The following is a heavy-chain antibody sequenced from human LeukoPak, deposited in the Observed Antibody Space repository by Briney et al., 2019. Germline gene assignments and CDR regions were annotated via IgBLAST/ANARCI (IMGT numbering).Heavy chain of an antibody. CDR1: GFTFSHYA. V-gene: IGHV3-15*01. CDR2: IKSKTDGGTT. Sequence: GGSLRLSCVASGFTFSHYAMSWVRQAPGKGLEWVGRIKSKTDGGTTDYAAPVKGRFTISRDDSKNTLYLQMNSLKTEDTAVYYCTTDLLSIAVSQRRDYWGQGTLVTVSS. D-gene: IGHD6-19*01. CDR3: TTDLLSIAVSQRRDY. J-gene: IGHJ4*02.